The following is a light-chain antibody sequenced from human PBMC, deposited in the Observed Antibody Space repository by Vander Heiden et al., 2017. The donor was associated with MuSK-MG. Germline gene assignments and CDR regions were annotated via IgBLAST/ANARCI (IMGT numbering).Light chain of an antibody. CDR3: AAWDDSLNAV. CDR2: SNN. CDR1: SSNIGSNT. V-gene: IGLV1-44*01. Sequence: QSVLTPPPSASGTPGQRVTISCSGSSSNIGSNTVNWYQQLPGTAPKLLIYSNNQRPSGVPDRFSGSKSGTSASLAISGLQSEDEADYYCAAWDDSLNAVFGGGTKLTVL. J-gene: IGLJ2*01.